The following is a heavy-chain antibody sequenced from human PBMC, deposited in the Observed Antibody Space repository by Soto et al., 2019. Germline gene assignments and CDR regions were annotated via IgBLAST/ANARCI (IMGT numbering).Heavy chain of an antibody. D-gene: IGHD6-13*01. CDR3: ARIASAGRGWDV. CDR1: GFTFSNYW. Sequence: EVQLVESGGGLVQPGGSLRLSCADFGFTFSNYWMSWVRQAPVKGLEWVGNIKQDGSEKNYVDSVKGRFTISRDNAKNSLYLQMNSLRAEDTDVYYCARIASAGRGWDVWGQGTTVVVSS. V-gene: IGHV3-7*01. J-gene: IGHJ6*02. CDR2: IKQDGSEK.